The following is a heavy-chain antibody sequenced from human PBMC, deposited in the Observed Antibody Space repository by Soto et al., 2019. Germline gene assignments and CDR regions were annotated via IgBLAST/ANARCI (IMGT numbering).Heavy chain of an antibody. V-gene: IGHV1-3*01. CDR1: GYTFTSYA. CDR3: ARIGYSSGWYSFDY. CDR2: INGGNRNT. D-gene: IGHD6-19*01. Sequence: GASVKVSCKASGYTFTSYAMHWVRQAPGQRLEWMGWINGGNRNTKYSQRFQGRVTITTDTSASTAYMELSSLRSEDTAVYYCARIGYSSGWYSFDYWGQGTLVTAPQ. J-gene: IGHJ4*02.